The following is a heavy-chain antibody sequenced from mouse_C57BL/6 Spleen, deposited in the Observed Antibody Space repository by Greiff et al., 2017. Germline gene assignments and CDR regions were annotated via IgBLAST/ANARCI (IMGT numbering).Heavy chain of an antibody. Sequence: EVQLVESGGGLVQPKGSLKLSCAASGFSFNTYAMNWVRQAPGKGLEWVARIRSKSNNYATYYADSVKDRFTISRDDSESMLYLQMNNLKTEDTAMYYCVRQGYYGSSHYFDYWGQGTTLTVSS. V-gene: IGHV10-1*01. CDR1: GFSFNTYA. D-gene: IGHD1-1*01. CDR3: VRQGYYGSSHYFDY. J-gene: IGHJ2*01. CDR2: IRSKSNNYAT.